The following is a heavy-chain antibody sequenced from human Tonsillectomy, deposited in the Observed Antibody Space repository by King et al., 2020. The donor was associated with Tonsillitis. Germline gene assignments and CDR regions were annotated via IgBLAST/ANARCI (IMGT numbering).Heavy chain of an antibody. CDR1: GGSISTYY. D-gene: IGHD3-16*01. V-gene: IGHV4-59*08. CDR2: NSNSGST. CDR3: ARHGAYFVL. J-gene: IGHJ4*02. Sequence: QLQESGPGLVKPSETLSLTCTVSGGSISTYYWSWLRQPPGKGLEWIGYNSNSGSTNYNPSLRSRVTISADTSKNQFSLKLSSVTAADTAVYYCARHGAYFVLWGRGTLVTVS.